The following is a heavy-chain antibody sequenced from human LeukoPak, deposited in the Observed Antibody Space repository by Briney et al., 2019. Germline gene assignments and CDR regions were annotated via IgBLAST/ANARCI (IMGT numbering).Heavy chain of an antibody. CDR3: ARDSRYTSGSLFDN. D-gene: IGHD6-19*01. CDR2: ISYDGSNK. Sequence: GGSLRLSCAASGFTFSTYVMHWVRQAPGKGLEWVAVISYDGSNKYADSVKGRFTISRDNSKNTLYLQVNSLRPEDTAVYYCARDSRYTSGSLFDNWGQGTLATVSS. V-gene: IGHV3-30*04. J-gene: IGHJ4*02. CDR1: GFTFSTYV.